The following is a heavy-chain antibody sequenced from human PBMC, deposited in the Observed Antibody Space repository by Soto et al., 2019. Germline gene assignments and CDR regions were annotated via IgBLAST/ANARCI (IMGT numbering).Heavy chain of an antibody. V-gene: IGHV1-3*01. CDR1: GYTFTRYT. CDR2: INPDNGNT. Sequence: ASVKVSCKASGYTFTRYTINWVRQAPGQRLEWMGWINPDNGNTKSSQKFQDRVIITRDTSASTAYMDLSSPRSEDTAVYYCARCIATGQLDPWGQGTLVTVSS. CDR3: ARCIATGQLDP. J-gene: IGHJ5*02. D-gene: IGHD2-15*01.